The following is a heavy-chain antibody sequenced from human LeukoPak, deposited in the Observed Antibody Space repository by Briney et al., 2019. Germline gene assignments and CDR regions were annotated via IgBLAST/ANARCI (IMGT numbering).Heavy chain of an antibody. J-gene: IGHJ4*02. CDR2: ISSDSRTI. D-gene: IGHD1-20*01. Sequence: GGSLRLSCAASGFIFSSYSMNWVRQAPGKGLEWVSYISSDSRTIYYADSVKGRFTMSRDNAKNSLYLQMNSLRAEDTAVYYCARESITGHRDFDYWGQGTLVTVSS. CDR3: ARESITGHRDFDY. CDR1: GFIFSSYS. V-gene: IGHV3-48*01.